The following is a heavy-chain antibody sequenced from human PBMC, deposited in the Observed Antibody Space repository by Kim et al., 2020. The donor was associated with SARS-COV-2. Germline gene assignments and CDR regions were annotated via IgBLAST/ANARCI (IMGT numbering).Heavy chain of an antibody. Sequence: GGSLRLSCAASGFTFSDHYMDWVRQAPGKGLEWVGRIRNKANSYTTEYAASVKGRFTISRDDSKNSLYLQMNSLKTEDTAVYYCARGGSGSYTISFSDAFDIWGQGTMVTVSS. CDR3: ARGGSGSYTISFSDAFDI. J-gene: IGHJ3*02. CDR1: GFTFSDHY. D-gene: IGHD1-26*01. CDR2: IRNKANSYTT. V-gene: IGHV3-72*01.